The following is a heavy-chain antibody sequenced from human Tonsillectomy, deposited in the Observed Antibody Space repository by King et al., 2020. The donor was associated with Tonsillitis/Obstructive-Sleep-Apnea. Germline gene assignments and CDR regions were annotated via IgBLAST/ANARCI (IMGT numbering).Heavy chain of an antibody. CDR2: ISSSISYI. V-gene: IGHV3-21*01. D-gene: IGHD2-2*01. CDR1: GFTFSSYS. Sequence: VQLVESGGGLVKPGGSLRLSCAASGFTFSSYSRNWVRQAPGKGLEWVSSISSSISYIYYADSVKGRFTISRDNAKNSLYLQMNSLRAEDTAVYYCARDSPNKYQLLSIGWDFDYWGQGTLVTVSS. J-gene: IGHJ4*02. CDR3: ARDSPNKYQLLSIGWDFDY.